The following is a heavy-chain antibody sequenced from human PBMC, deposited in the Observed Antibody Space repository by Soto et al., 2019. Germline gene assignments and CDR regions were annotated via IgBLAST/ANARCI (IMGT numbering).Heavy chain of an antibody. CDR3: ASSDGRGGSWYRRRAYYYYGMDV. Sequence: QVQLVQSGAEVKKPGSSVKVSCKASGGTFSSYAISWVRQAPGQGLEWMGGVIPIFGTANYAQKFQGRVTITADESTSTAYMELSSLRSEDTAVYYCASSDGRGGSWYRRRAYYYYGMDVWGQGTTVTVSS. V-gene: IGHV1-69*01. J-gene: IGHJ6*02. CDR1: GGTFSSYA. D-gene: IGHD6-13*01. CDR2: VIPIFGTA.